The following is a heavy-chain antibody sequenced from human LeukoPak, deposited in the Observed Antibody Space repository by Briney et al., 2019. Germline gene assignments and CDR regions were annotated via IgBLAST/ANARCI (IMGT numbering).Heavy chain of an antibody. D-gene: IGHD5-18*01. CDR3: ARGYSYGLFDY. Sequence: GASVTVSCKASGYTFTSYAMHWVRQAPGQRLEWMGWINAGNGNTKYSQKFQGRVTITRDTSASTAYMELSSLRSEDTAVYYCARGYSYGLFDYWGREPWSPSPQ. CDR2: INAGNGNT. V-gene: IGHV1-3*01. CDR1: GYTFTSYA. J-gene: IGHJ4*02.